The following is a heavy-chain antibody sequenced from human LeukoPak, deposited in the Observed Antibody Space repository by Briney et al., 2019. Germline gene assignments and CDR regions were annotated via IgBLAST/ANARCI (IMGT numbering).Heavy chain of an antibody. CDR3: ARASAGLHYDSSGYLFDC. V-gene: IGHV1-69*05. D-gene: IGHD3-22*01. CDR1: GGTFSSYA. CDR2: IIPIFGTA. Sequence: SVKLSCTASGGTFSSYAISWVRQAPGQELEWMGGIIPIFGTANYAQKFQGRVTITTDESTSTAYMELSSLRSEDTAVYYCARASAGLHYDSSGYLFDCWGQGTLVTVSS. J-gene: IGHJ4*02.